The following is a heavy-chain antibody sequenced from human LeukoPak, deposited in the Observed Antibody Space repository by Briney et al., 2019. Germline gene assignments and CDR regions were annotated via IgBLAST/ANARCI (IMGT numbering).Heavy chain of an antibody. Sequence: GGSLRLSCAASGFTFDKYSMNWVRQAPGKGLEWVSHISSASITIYYADSVKGRITISRDNAKSSLYLHMTSLRAEDTALYYCARDYYRSGSYAVDFWGQGTLVTVSS. D-gene: IGHD3-10*01. CDR3: ARDYYRSGSYAVDF. V-gene: IGHV3-48*01. CDR1: GFTFDKYS. J-gene: IGHJ4*02. CDR2: ISSASITI.